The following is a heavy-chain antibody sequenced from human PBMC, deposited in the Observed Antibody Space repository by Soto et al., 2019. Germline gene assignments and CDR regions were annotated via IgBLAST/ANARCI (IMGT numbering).Heavy chain of an antibody. CDR2: FDPEDGET. CDR3: ATGVSIVQAFLDY. CDR1: GYAMTVLS. Sequence: ASLKGSRKVSGYAMTVLSMHWGRQAPGKGLEWMGGFDPEDGETIYAQKFQGRVTMTEDTSTDTAYMELSSLRSEDTAVYYCATGVSIVQAFLDYWGKGTLVTVS. D-gene: IGHD2-15*01. V-gene: IGHV1-24*01. J-gene: IGHJ4*02.